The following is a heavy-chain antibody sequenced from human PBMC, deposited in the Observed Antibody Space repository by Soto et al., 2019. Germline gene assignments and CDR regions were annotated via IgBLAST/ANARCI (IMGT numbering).Heavy chain of an antibody. CDR3: ARQSGETYTPMDH. D-gene: IGHD5-18*01. Sequence: GESLKISCKGSGYSFTDYWIGWVRQMPGKGLEWMGTVYPSDSHTRYSPSFQGQVTISADKSIGTAYLQWSSLKASDTAMYYCARQSGETYTPMDHWGQGTLVTVSS. CDR2: VYPSDSHT. J-gene: IGHJ4*02. V-gene: IGHV5-51*01. CDR1: GYSFTDYW.